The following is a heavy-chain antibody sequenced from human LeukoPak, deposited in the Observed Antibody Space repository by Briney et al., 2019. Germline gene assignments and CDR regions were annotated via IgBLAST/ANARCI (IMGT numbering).Heavy chain of an antibody. CDR3: AKDDDWGRYKH. D-gene: IGHD3-16*01. V-gene: IGHV3-23*01. Sequence: GGSLRLSCAASGFTFQYFAMNWVRQAPGKGLEWVSGISPSGGITYYTDSVKGRFTISRDNSKNTQSLQMNSLRAEDTAVYYCAKDDDWGRYKHWGQGTLVTVSS. CDR1: GFTFQYFA. CDR2: ISPSGGIT. J-gene: IGHJ1*01.